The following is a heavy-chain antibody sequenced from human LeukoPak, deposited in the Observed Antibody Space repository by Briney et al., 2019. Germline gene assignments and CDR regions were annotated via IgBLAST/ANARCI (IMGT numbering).Heavy chain of an antibody. CDR3: AAQVYDFWSGTYFDY. Sequence: SETLSLTCAVYGGSFSGYYWSWIRQPAGKGLEWIGRIYTSGSTNYNPSLKSRVTMSVDTSKNQFSLKLSSVTAADTAVYYCAAQVYDFWSGTYFDYWGQGTLVTVSS. V-gene: IGHV4-59*10. CDR1: GGSFSGYY. J-gene: IGHJ4*02. CDR2: IYTSGST. D-gene: IGHD3-3*01.